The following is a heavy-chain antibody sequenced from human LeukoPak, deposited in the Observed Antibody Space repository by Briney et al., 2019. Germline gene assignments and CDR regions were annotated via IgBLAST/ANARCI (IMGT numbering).Heavy chain of an antibody. V-gene: IGHV4-59*11. Sequence: PSETLSLTCTVSGGSISSHYWSWIRQPPGKGLEWIGYIYYSGSTNYNPSLKSRVTISVDTSKNQFSLKLSSVTAADTAVYYCARVNRDNFWSGYPYYFDYWGQGTLITVSS. D-gene: IGHD3-3*01. CDR3: ARVNRDNFWSGYPYYFDY. CDR1: GGSISSHY. J-gene: IGHJ4*02. CDR2: IYYSGST.